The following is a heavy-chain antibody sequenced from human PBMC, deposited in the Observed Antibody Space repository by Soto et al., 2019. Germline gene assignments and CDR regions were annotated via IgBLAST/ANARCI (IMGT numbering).Heavy chain of an antibody. J-gene: IGHJ4*02. Sequence: PGGSLRLSCAASGFTFSSYAMHWVRQAPGKGLEWVAVISYDGSNKYYADSVKGRFTISRDNSKNTLYLQMNSLRAEDTAVYYCAREGYRAPHFWGQGTLVTVSS. CDR1: GFTFSSYA. CDR2: ISYDGSNK. V-gene: IGHV3-30-3*01. CDR3: AREGYRAPHF. D-gene: IGHD5-12*01.